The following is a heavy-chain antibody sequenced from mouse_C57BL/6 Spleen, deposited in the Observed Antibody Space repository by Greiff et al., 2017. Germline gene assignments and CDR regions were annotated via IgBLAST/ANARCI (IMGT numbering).Heavy chain of an antibody. Sequence: VQLQQSGAELVRPGASVKLSCTASGFNIKDDYMHWVKQRPEQGLEWIGWIDPENGDTEYASQFQGKATLTADTSSNTAYLQLSSLTSEDTAVYYCTTGQLRPFAYWGQGTLVTVSA. CDR3: TTGQLRPFAY. V-gene: IGHV14-4*01. CDR2: IDPENGDT. J-gene: IGHJ3*01. CDR1: GFNIKDDY. D-gene: IGHD3-2*02.